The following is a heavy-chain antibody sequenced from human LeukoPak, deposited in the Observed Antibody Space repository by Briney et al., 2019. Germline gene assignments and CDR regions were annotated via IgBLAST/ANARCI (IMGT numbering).Heavy chain of an antibody. CDR2: IYYSGST. CDR1: GFTFDDYA. Sequence: GSLRLSCAASGFTFDDYAMHWVRQPPGKGLEWIGYIYYSGSTNYNPSLKSRVTISVDTSKNQFSLKLSSVTAADTAVYYCARGDVDTAMVDYWGQGTLVTVSS. D-gene: IGHD5-18*01. V-gene: IGHV4-59*01. CDR3: ARGDVDTAMVDY. J-gene: IGHJ4*02.